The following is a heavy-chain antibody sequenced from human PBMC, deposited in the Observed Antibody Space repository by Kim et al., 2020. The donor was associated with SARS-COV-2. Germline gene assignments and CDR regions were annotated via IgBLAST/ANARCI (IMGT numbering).Heavy chain of an antibody. Sequence: SETLSLTCAVYGGSFSGYYWSWIRQPPGKGLEWIGEINHSGSTNYNPSLKSRVTISVDTSKNQFSLKLSSVTAADTAVYYCARKRGYSYGYFGYWGQGTLVTVSS. CDR1: GGSFSGYY. CDR2: INHSGST. J-gene: IGHJ4*02. D-gene: IGHD5-18*01. V-gene: IGHV4-34*01. CDR3: ARKRGYSYGYFGY.